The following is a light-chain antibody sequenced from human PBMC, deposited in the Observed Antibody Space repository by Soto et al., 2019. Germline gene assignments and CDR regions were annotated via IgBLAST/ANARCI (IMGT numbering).Light chain of an antibody. Sequence: DIQMTQSPSTLSASVGDRVIITCRASQSISACLAWYQQKPGKAPTLLIYKASSLESEVPARLSSSGSGKEFTLTISGLQPDDFATYYCQQYNSNPLTFGGGTKVEIK. J-gene: IGKJ4*01. CDR2: KAS. CDR3: QQYNSNPLT. V-gene: IGKV1-5*03. CDR1: QSISAC.